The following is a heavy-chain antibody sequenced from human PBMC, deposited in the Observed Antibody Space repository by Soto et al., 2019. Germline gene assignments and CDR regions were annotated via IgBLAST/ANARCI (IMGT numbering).Heavy chain of an antibody. CDR3: ETAPVYRSGGWFDH. D-gene: IGHD3-10*01. J-gene: IGHJ5*02. Sequence: ESQLVESGGGLVQPGGSLRLSCEASGFIFKNYAMVWVRQGPGKGLEWVSSISWNSGNLDYGDSVKGRFTISSDSAKNSLYLKMHSLRTEDTPWYFCETAPVYRSGGWFDHWGQGTLVTVSS. CDR2: ISWNSGNL. V-gene: IGHV3-9*01. CDR1: GFIFKNYA.